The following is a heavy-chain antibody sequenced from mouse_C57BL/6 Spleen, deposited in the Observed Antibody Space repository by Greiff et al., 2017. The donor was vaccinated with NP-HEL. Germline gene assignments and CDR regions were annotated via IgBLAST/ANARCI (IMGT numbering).Heavy chain of an antibody. CDR3: ASRNYYGSSYSHWYFDV. V-gene: IGHV1-81*01. CDR1: GYTFTSYG. J-gene: IGHJ1*03. CDR2: IYPRSGNT. D-gene: IGHD1-1*01. Sequence: QVQLQQSGAELARPGASVKLSCKASGYTFTSYGISWVKQRTGQGLEWIGEIYPRSGNTYYNEKFKGKATLTADKSSSTAYMELRSLTSEDSAVYFCASRNYYGSSYSHWYFDVWGTGTTVTVSS.